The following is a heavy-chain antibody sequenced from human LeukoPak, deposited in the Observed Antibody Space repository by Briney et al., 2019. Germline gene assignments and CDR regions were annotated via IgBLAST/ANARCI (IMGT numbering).Heavy chain of an antibody. Sequence: GESLKISCKGSGYSFTSYWIGWVRQMPGKGLEWMGIINPGDSDTRYSPSFQGHVTISADKSISAAYLQWSTLKASDTAMYYCARHGVTSWDGETDYCGQGTLVTVSS. D-gene: IGHD1-26*01. V-gene: IGHV5-51*01. CDR3: ARHGVTSWDGETDY. CDR1: GYSFTSYW. J-gene: IGHJ4*02. CDR2: INPGDSDT.